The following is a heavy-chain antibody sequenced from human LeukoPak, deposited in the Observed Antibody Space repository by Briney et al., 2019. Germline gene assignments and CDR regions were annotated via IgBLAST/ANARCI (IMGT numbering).Heavy chain of an antibody. CDR1: GFTFSIYD. V-gene: IGHV3-30*02. J-gene: IGHJ6*03. Sequence: PGGSLRLSCAASGFTFSIYDIHWVRQDPGKGLGWVAFIRYDRSNKYYADSVTGRFTISRDNSKNTLYLQMNSLRAEDTAVYYCARDWNYVYYYMGVWGKGTTVTVSS. D-gene: IGHD1-1*01. CDR2: IRYDRSNK. CDR3: ARDWNYVYYYMGV.